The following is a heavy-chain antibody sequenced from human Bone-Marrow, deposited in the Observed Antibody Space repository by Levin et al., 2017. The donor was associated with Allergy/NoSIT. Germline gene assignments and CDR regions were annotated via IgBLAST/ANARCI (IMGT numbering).Heavy chain of an antibody. CDR1: GSTFNDSP. Sequence: ASVKVSCKASGSTFNDSPIHWVRQAPGQRLEWMGWIIPGNGNTKYSQSFQGRVTITRDTSASTAYMEVSRLRYEDTAVYYCATSQWLPYFDNWGQGTLVTVSS. D-gene: IGHD6-19*01. CDR2: IIPGNGNT. J-gene: IGHJ4*02. CDR3: ATSQWLPYFDN. V-gene: IGHV1-3*01.